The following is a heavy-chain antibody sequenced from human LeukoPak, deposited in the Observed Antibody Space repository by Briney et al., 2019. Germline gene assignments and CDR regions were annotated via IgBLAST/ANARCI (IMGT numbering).Heavy chain of an antibody. D-gene: IGHD2-8*01. CDR2: ISIHKGNT. CDR3: ARDPPGVRYGRPIFDF. J-gene: IGHJ4*02. V-gene: IGHV1-18*01. Sequence: ASVKVSCKAYGYTFTSFGISWVRQAPGQGPEWMGWISIHKGNTNSAQKIQDRVTLSRDTSSRTAYMEPRSLRSDDTAVYYCARDPPGVRYGRPIFDFWGQGTLVTVSS. CDR1: GYTFTSFG.